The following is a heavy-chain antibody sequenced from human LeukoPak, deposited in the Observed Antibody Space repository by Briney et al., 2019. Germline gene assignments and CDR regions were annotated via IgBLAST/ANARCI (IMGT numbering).Heavy chain of an antibody. D-gene: IGHD3-22*01. CDR1: GFTFSNVW. J-gene: IGHJ4*02. V-gene: IGHV3-15*01. CDR3: TTPGPITMIVESDY. CDR2: IKSKTDGGTT. Sequence: GGSLRLSCAASGFTFSNVWMSWVRQAPGKGLEWVGRIKSKTDGGTTDYAAPVKGRFTISRDDSKNTLYLQMNSLKTEDTAVYYCTTPGPITMIVESDYWGQGTLVTVSS.